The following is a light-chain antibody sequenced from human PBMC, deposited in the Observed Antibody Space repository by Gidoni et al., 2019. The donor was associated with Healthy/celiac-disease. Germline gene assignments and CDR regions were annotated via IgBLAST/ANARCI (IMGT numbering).Light chain of an antibody. CDR2: SNN. J-gene: IGLJ1*01. Sequence: QSVLTQPPSASGTPGQRVTISCSGSSSNIGSNTANWYQQLPGTAPKLLIYSNNQRPSGVPDRFSGSKSGTSASLAISGLQSEDEADYYCAAWDDSLNDNYVFGTGTKVTVL. CDR3: AAWDDSLNDNYV. CDR1: SSNIGSNT. V-gene: IGLV1-44*01.